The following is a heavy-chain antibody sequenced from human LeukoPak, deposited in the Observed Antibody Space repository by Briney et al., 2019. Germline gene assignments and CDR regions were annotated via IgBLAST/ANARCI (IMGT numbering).Heavy chain of an antibody. CDR1: GFTFTRYW. J-gene: IGHJ3*02. D-gene: IGHD3-3*01. CDR3: ARGAFGVYAFDI. Sequence: GSLRLSCAASGFTFTRYWMHWVRQAPGKGLVWVSRINTDGSSTAYADSVKGRFTISRDNAKNTVYLQMNSLRAEDTAVYYCARGAFGVYAFDIWGQGTMVTVSS. V-gene: IGHV3-74*01. CDR2: INTDGSST.